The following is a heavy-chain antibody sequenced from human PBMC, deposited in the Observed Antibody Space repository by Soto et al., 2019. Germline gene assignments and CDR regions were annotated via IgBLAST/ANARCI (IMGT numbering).Heavy chain of an antibody. Sequence: PGESLKICCKGSGYSFTTYWIAWVRQMLGKGLEWMGIIYPDNSDTRYSPSFQGQVTISADKSISTAYLQWSSLKASDAAIYYCARQPYSWNDRMFDHWGQGTLVTVSS. CDR1: GYSFTTYW. V-gene: IGHV5-51*01. D-gene: IGHD1-20*01. CDR2: IYPDNSDT. J-gene: IGHJ5*02. CDR3: ARQPYSWNDRMFDH.